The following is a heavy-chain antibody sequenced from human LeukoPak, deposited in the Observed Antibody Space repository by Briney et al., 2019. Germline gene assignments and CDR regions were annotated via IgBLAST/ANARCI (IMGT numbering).Heavy chain of an antibody. CDR3: AREGYYYDSSPCAFDI. Sequence: SQTLSLTCAISGDIVSSNSAAWNWIRQSPSRGLEWLGRTYYRSKWYNDYAVSVKSRITINPDTSKNQFSLRLNSVTPEDTAVYYCAREGYYYDSSPCAFDIWGQGTMVTVSS. CDR1: GDIVSSNSAA. J-gene: IGHJ3*02. CDR2: TYYRSKWYN. V-gene: IGHV6-1*01. D-gene: IGHD3-22*01.